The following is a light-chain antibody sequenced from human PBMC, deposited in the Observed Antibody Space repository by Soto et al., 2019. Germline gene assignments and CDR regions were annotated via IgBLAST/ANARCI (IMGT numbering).Light chain of an antibody. CDR3: QQTFSSPRT. Sequence: DIQVTQSPSSLSASVGERVTITCRATQTINTFLNWYQHKPGRAPSLLMYEVSTLHAGVPPRFSGGGSGTNFTLTINGLQPEDFATYYCQQTFSSPRTFGPGTKV. CDR2: EVS. CDR1: QTINTF. J-gene: IGKJ1*01. V-gene: IGKV1-39*01.